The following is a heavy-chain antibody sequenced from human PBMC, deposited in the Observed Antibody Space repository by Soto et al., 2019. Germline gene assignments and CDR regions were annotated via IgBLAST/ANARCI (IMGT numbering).Heavy chain of an antibody. V-gene: IGHV1-8*01. CDR1: GYTFTSYD. CDR2: MNPNSGNT. CDR3: ARGPDYYGSGSRREFWFDP. D-gene: IGHD3-10*01. Sequence: DSVKVSCKASGYTFTSYDINWVRQATGQGLEWMGWMNPNSGNTGYAQKFQGRVTMTRNTSISTAYMELSSLRSEDTAVYYCARGPDYYGSGSRREFWFDPWGQGTPVTVYS. J-gene: IGHJ5*02.